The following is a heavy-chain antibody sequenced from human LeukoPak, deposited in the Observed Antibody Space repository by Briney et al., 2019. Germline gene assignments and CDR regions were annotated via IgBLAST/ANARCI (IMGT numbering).Heavy chain of an antibody. CDR3: AKKRGTSVTPIDI. V-gene: IGHV3-23*01. CDR1: GFTFSSYW. D-gene: IGHD4-17*01. J-gene: IGHJ3*02. CDR2: ITGTGIST. Sequence: GGSLRLSCAASGFTFSSYWMSWVRQAPGKGLDWVSSITGTGISTYYADSVKGRFTLSRDNSKSTLYLQMNSLRAEDTAVYYCAKKRGTSVTPIDIWGQGTMVTVSS.